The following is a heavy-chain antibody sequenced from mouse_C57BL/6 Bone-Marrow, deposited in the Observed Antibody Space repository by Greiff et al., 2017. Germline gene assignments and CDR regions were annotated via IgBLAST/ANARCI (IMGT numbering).Heavy chain of an antibody. V-gene: IGHV1-75*01. CDR2: IFPGSGST. Sequence: QVQLKQSGPELVKPGASVKISCKASGYTFTDYYINWVKQRPGQGLEWIGWIFPGSGSTYYNEKFKGKATLTVDKSSSTAYMLLSSLTSEDSAVYFCARKIYYGNYGPFDYWGQGTTLTVSS. J-gene: IGHJ2*01. CDR1: GYTFTDYY. D-gene: IGHD2-1*01. CDR3: ARKIYYGNYGPFDY.